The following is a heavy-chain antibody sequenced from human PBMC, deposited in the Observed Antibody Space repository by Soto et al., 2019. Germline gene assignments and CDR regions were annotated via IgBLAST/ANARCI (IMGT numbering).Heavy chain of an antibody. V-gene: IGHV4-39*01. J-gene: IGHJ4*02. CDR1: GGSISSSTYY. Sequence: PSETLSLTCTVSGGSISSSTYYWGWIRQPPGKGLEWIGSVYYSGSTYYNPSLKSRVTISVDTSNNQFSLKLNSVTAADTAVYYCARHQYYYDSSGYTLDYLGQGTLVTVSS. CDR2: VYYSGST. CDR3: ARHQYYYDSSGYTLDY. D-gene: IGHD3-22*01.